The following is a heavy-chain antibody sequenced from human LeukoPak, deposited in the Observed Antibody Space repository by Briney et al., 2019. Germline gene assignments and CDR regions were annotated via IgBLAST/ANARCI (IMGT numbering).Heavy chain of an antibody. Sequence: PSETLSLTCTVSGGSISSYYWSWIRQPPGKGLEWIGYIYYSGSTNYNPSLKSRVTIPVDTSKNQFSLKLSSVTAADTAVYYCARGSRYGDYDYWGQGTLVTVSS. CDR1: GGSISSYY. J-gene: IGHJ4*02. D-gene: IGHD4-17*01. CDR3: ARGSRYGDYDY. CDR2: IYYSGST. V-gene: IGHV4-59*01.